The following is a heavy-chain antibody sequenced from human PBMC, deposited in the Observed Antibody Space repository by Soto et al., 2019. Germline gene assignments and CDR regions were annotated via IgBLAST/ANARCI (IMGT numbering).Heavy chain of an antibody. D-gene: IGHD4-17*01. CDR1: GFTFDDYA. CDR2: ISWNSGSI. J-gene: IGHJ4*02. Sequence: EVQLVESGGGLVQPGRSLRLSCAASGFTFDDYAMKLFRQAPGKGLEWVSGISWNSGSIGYADSVKGRFTISRDKAKNSLYLQMNRLRAEDTALYYCAKDIGDGDYGGYFDYWGQGTLVTVSS. CDR3: AKDIGDGDYGGYFDY. V-gene: IGHV3-9*01.